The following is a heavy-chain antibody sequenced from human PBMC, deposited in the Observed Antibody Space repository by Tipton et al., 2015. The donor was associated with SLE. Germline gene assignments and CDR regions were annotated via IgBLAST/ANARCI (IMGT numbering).Heavy chain of an antibody. V-gene: IGHV4-34*01. Sequence: LRLSCAVYGGSFSGYYWGWIRQPPGKGLEWIGSIYYSGSTYYNPSLKSRVTISVDTSKNQFSLKLSSVTAADTAVYYCARDKPGVFGVVTPFDYWGQGTLVTVSS. CDR2: IYYSGST. D-gene: IGHD3-3*01. CDR1: GGSFSGYY. CDR3: ARDKPGVFGVVTPFDY. J-gene: IGHJ4*02.